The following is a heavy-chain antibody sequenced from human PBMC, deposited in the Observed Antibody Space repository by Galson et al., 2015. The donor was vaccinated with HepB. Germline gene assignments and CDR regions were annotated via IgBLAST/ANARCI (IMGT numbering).Heavy chain of an antibody. J-gene: IGHJ3*01. CDR1: GFTFSSHW. V-gene: IGHV3-7*01. D-gene: IGHD1-7*01. Sequence: SLRLSCAASGFTFSSHWMSWVRQAPGKGLEWVANIKPDGSEKNYVDSVKGRFTISRDNAESSQDLQMNSLRAEDTVVYYCARGWVSGSTKALDLWGQGTMVTVSS. CDR3: ARGWVSGSTKALDL. CDR2: IKPDGSEK.